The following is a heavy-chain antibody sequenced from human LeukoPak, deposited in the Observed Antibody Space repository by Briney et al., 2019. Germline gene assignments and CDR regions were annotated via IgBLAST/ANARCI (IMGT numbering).Heavy chain of an antibody. Sequence: SETLSLTCTVSGGSISSSSYYWGWIRQPPGKGLEWIGSIYYSGSTYYNPSLKSRVTISVDTSKNQFSLKLNSVTAADTAVYYCARDPDDGDFDYWGQGTLVTVSS. CDR1: GGSISSSSYY. CDR2: IYYSGST. D-gene: IGHD3-16*01. V-gene: IGHV4-39*07. J-gene: IGHJ4*02. CDR3: ARDPDDGDFDY.